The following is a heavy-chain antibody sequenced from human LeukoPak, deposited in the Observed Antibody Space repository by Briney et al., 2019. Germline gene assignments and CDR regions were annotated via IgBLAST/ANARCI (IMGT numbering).Heavy chain of an antibody. CDR1: GYTFTSYG. D-gene: IGHD4-17*01. V-gene: IGHV1-18*01. J-gene: IGHJ4*02. CDR2: ISAYNGNT. Sequence: ASVKVSCKASGYTFTSYGISWVRQAPGQGLEWMGWISAYNGNTNYAQKLQGSVTMTTDTSTSTAYVELRSLRSDDTAVYYCARDGDYGDLDYWGQGTLVTVSS. CDR3: ARDGDYGDLDY.